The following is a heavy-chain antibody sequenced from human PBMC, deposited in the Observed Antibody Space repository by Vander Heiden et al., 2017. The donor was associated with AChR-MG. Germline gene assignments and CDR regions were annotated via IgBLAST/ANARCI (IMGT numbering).Heavy chain of an antibody. V-gene: IGHV3-33*01. J-gene: IGHJ4*02. D-gene: IGHD6-13*01. Sequence: QVQLVESGGGVVQPGRSLTLSCAASGFSFSKHAMHWVRQAPGKGLEWVAIIWYDGSNKYHADSVKGRFTISRDNSKNTLYLQMNNLRVEDTAVYFCARDKAAAGTEVPDKWGQGTLVTVSS. CDR3: ARDKAAAGTEVPDK. CDR1: GFSFSKHA. CDR2: IWYDGSNK.